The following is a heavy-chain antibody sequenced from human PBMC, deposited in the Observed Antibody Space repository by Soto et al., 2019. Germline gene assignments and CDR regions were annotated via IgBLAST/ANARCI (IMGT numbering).Heavy chain of an antibody. V-gene: IGHV3-23*01. CDR1: GFTFSSYA. Sequence: EVQLLESGGGLVQPGGSLRLSCAASGFTFSSYAMSWVRQAPGKGLEWVSAFSGSGGSTYYADSVKGRFTISRDNSKNTLYLQMNSLRAEDTAVYYCAKAPTVTTVHWYFDLWGRGTLVTVSS. D-gene: IGHD4-17*01. CDR3: AKAPTVTTVHWYFDL. CDR2: FSGSGGST. J-gene: IGHJ2*01.